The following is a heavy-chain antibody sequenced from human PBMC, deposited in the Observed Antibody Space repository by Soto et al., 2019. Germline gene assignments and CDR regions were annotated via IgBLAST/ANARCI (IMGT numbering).Heavy chain of an antibody. CDR2: IYYSGST. CDR1: GGSISSYY. CDR3: ARVEAGAGYDAFDI. J-gene: IGHJ3*02. Sequence: PSETLSLTCTVSGGSISSYYWSWIRQPPGKGLEWIGYIYYSGSTNYNPSLKSRVTISVDTSKNQFSLKLSSVTAADTAVYYCARVEAGAGYDAFDIWGQGTMVTFSS. D-gene: IGHD5-12*01. V-gene: IGHV4-59*01.